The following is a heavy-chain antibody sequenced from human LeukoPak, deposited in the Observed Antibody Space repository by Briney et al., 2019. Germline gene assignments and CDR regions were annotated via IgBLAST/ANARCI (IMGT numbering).Heavy chain of an antibody. V-gene: IGHV3-23*01. D-gene: IGHD6-19*01. Sequence: PGGSLRLSCAASGIPLRSYAVSWVRQAPGKGLEWVSAISGSGDRTYYADSVKGPFTISRDNSKNTLYLQMNSLRDEDTAIYYCAKDAIAVALGWLDPWGQGTLVTVSS. J-gene: IGHJ5*02. CDR2: ISGSGDRT. CDR1: GIPLRSYA. CDR3: AKDAIAVALGWLDP.